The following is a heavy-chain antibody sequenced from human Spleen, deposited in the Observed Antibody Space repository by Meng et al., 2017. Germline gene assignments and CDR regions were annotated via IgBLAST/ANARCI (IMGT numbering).Heavy chain of an antibody. CDR2: ISGSSVNI. CDR1: GFTFSDYY. J-gene: IGHJ2*01. Sequence: GGSLRLSCAASGFTFSDYYMSWVRQASGKGLEWVSYISGSSVNIYYSDSVKGRFTISRDNAKNSLYLQMNSLRAEDTAVYYCAGGSAVTLWYFDLWGRGTLVTVSS. V-gene: IGHV3-11*01. CDR3: AGGSAVTLWYFDL. D-gene: IGHD4-17*01.